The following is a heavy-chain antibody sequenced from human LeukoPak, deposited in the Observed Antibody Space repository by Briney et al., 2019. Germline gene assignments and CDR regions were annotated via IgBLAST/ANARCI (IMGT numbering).Heavy chain of an antibody. J-gene: IGHJ6*03. CDR3: AREDSGSYYNFYYFYMDV. D-gene: IGHD3-10*01. V-gene: IGHV4-4*07. CDR2: IYPSGNT. CDR1: GGSFSNHF. Sequence: PSETLSLTCSVSGGSFSNHFWSWVRQPAGKGLEWIARIYPSGNTNYNPSLKSRVTLSVDTSKTQFYLTLSSVTAADTAVYYCAREDSGSYYNFYYFYMDVWGKGTTVTISS.